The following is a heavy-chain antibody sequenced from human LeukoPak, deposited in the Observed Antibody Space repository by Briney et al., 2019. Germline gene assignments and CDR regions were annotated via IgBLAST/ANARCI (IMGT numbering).Heavy chain of an antibody. CDR1: GGSISSYY. V-gene: IGHV4-59*01. CDR3: AGVRGYSGYCFDY. CDR2: IYYSGST. J-gene: IGHJ4*02. Sequence: SENLSRTCTVSGGSISSYYWSWIRQPPGKGLEWIGYIYYSGSTNYNPSLKSRVTISVDTSKNQFSLKLSSVTAADTAVYYCAGVRGYSGYCFDYWGQGTLVTVSS. D-gene: IGHD5-12*01.